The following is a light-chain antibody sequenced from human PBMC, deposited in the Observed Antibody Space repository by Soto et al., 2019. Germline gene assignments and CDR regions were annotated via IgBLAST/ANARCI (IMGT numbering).Light chain of an antibody. V-gene: IGKV3-15*01. CDR2: GAS. CDR3: QQYNSYWT. J-gene: IGKJ1*01. Sequence: EIVITHSPATLSFSGVERATLSCRASQSVSSNLAWYQQKPGQAPRLLIYGASTRATSFPARFSGSGSGTEFTLTISSLQTDDFATYYCQQYNSYWTFGQGTKVDIK. CDR1: QSVSSN.